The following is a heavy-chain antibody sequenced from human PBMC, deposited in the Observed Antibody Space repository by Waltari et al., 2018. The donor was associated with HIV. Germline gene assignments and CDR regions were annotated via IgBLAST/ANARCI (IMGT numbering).Heavy chain of an antibody. D-gene: IGHD5-12*01. Sequence: EVQLVESGGGLVQPGGSLRLSCAASGFTFTSYSMNWVRQAPGKGLEWVSYISSSGTIYYADSVKCRFTISRDNAKNSLYLQMNSLRAEDTAVYYCAASGYDANFDYWGQGTLVTVSS. V-gene: IGHV3-48*01. CDR1: GFTFTSYS. CDR2: ISSSGTI. J-gene: IGHJ4*02. CDR3: AASGYDANFDY.